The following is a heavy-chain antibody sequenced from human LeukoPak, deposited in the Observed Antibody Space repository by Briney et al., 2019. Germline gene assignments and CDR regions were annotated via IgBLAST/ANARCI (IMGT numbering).Heavy chain of an antibody. CDR2: INPNSGGT. CDR3: ARVGGRITGTTLVY. V-gene: IGHV1-2*02. CDR1: GSTFTGYN. D-gene: IGHD1-7*01. J-gene: IGHJ4*02. Sequence: ASVKVSCKASGSTFTGYNMHWFRRALGQGLGWMGWINPNSGGTNYAQKFQGRVTMTRDTSISTAYMELSRLRSDDTAVYYCARVGGRITGTTLVYWGQGTLVTVSS.